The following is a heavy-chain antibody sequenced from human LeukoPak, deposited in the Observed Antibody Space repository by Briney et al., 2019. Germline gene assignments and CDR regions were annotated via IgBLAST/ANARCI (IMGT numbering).Heavy chain of an antibody. CDR3: AKDSLREGAFDY. CDR1: GFTFSSYG. D-gene: IGHD1-26*01. CDR2: ISYDGSNK. J-gene: IGHJ4*02. V-gene: IGHV3-30*18. Sequence: GRSLRLSCAASGFTFSSYGMHWVRQAPGKGLEWVAVISYDGSNKYYADSVEGRFTISRDNSKNTLYLQMNSLRAEDTAVYYCAKDSLREGAFDYWGQGTLVTVSS.